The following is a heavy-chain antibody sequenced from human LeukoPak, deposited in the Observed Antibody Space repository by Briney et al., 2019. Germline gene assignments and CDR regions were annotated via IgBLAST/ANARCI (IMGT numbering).Heavy chain of an antibody. CDR3: ARGQRITMTD. Sequence: KPSETLSLTCTVSGGSISSYYWSWIRQPPGKGLEWIGEINHSGSTNYNPSLKSRVAISVDTSRNQFSLRLSSVTAADTAVYYCARGQRITMTDWGQGTLVTVSS. CDR1: GGSISSYY. J-gene: IGHJ4*02. V-gene: IGHV4-34*01. D-gene: IGHD3-22*01. CDR2: INHSGST.